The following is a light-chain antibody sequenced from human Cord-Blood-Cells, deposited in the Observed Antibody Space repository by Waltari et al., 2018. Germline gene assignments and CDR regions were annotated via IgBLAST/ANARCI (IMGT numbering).Light chain of an antibody. V-gene: IGLV8-61*01. J-gene: IGLJ3*02. CDR3: VLYMGSGISV. CDR1: PGSASTSYY. CDR2: STS. Sequence: QTVVTQEPSFSVSPGGTVTLTCGLSPGSASTSYYPSWYQQTPGQAPRTRIYSTSTSSSGVPDRFSGSILGNKAALTITGAQADDESDYDCVLYMGSGISVFGGGTKLTVL.